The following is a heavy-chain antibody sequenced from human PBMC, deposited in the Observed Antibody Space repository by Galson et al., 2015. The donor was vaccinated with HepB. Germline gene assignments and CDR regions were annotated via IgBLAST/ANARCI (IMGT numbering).Heavy chain of an antibody. D-gene: IGHD4-17*01. CDR2: ISYDGSNK. CDR1: GFTFSSYG. V-gene: IGHV3-30*18. J-gene: IGHJ6*02. CDR3: AKGYGDYYYGMDV. Sequence: SLRLSCAASGFTFSSYGVHWVRQAPGKGLEWVAVISYDGSNKYYADSVKGRFTISRDNSKNTLYLQMNSLRAEDTAVYYCAKGYGDYYYGMDVWGQGTTVTVSS.